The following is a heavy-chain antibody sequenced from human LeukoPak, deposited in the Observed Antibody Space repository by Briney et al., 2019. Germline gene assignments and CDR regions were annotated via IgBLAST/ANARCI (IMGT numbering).Heavy chain of an antibody. Sequence: PSETLSLTCTVSGDSISSGDYYWSWIRQPPGKGLEWFGYIHFSGITYYNPSLKSRVTTSVDTSKNQFFLKLSSVTAADTAVYYCARVTMGRGVLYDSWGQGTLVTVSS. CDR3: ARVTMGRGVLYDS. CDR1: GDSISSGDYY. J-gene: IGHJ5*02. D-gene: IGHD3-10*01. V-gene: IGHV4-30-4*01. CDR2: IHFSGIT.